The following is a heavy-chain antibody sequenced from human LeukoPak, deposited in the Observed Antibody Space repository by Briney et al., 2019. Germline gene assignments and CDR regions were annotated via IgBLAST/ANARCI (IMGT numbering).Heavy chain of an antibody. CDR2: IYYSGRT. CDR1: GGSISSGYYY. V-gene: IGHV4-31*03. D-gene: IGHD3-10*01. Sequence: ASQTLSLTCTVSGGSISSGYYYWSWIRQHPGKGLEWIGHIYYSGRTYYNPSLKSRVTISVDTSKNQFSLKVSSVTAADTAVYYCARGWFDRTPENWFDPWGQGTLVTVSS. CDR3: ARGWFDRTPENWFDP. J-gene: IGHJ5*02.